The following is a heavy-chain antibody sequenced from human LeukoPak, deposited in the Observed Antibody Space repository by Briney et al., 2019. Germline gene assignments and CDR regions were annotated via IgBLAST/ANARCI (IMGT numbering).Heavy chain of an antibody. V-gene: IGHV4-39*07. J-gene: IGHJ6*03. CDR1: GGSLNSSLYY. CDR2: MDYSGRT. CDR3: ARVTFYHYMDV. Sequence: SETLSLTCTVSGGSLNSSLYYWGWIRQSPGKGLEWIGSMDYSGRTFYNPSLKSRVTISVETSKKEPSLRLTFVTAADTAVYFCARVTFYHYMDVWGKGTTVTVSS. D-gene: IGHD2/OR15-2a*01.